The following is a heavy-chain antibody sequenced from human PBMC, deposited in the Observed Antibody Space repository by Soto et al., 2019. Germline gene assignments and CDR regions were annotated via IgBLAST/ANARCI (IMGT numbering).Heavy chain of an antibody. CDR2: IMPIFATP. CDR1: GGTFSTSA. J-gene: IGHJ6*02. CDR3: ARDKDRQQLGGNYYYILDV. Sequence: QVQLMQSGAEVKKPGSSVKVSCKASGGTFSTSAISWVRQAPGEGLEWVGGIMPIFATPDYAQKVQGRVNISADESTATAYLELTSLTTDDTAVYYCARDKDRQQLGGNYYYILDVWGQGTAITVSS. D-gene: IGHD3-3*02. V-gene: IGHV1-69*12.